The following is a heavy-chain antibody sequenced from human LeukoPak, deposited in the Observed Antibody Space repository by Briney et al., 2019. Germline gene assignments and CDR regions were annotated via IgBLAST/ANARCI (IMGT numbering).Heavy chain of an antibody. Sequence: TGESLRLSCAASGFTFSSYWMYWVRQAPGKGLVWVSRINGDGSSTSYADSVKGRFTISRDNAKNTLFLQMNSLRAEDTAVYYCARRYCGSPSCVNWFDPWGQGALVTVSS. CDR1: GFTFSSYW. CDR3: ARRYCGSPSCVNWFDP. CDR2: INGDGSST. V-gene: IGHV3-74*01. D-gene: IGHD2-2*01. J-gene: IGHJ5*02.